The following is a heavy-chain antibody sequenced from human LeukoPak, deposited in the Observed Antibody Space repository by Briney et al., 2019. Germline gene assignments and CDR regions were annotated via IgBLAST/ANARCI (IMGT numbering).Heavy chain of an antibody. V-gene: IGHV4-59*01. CDR3: ARDVRRALRFNNFYPYFGMDV. J-gene: IGHJ6*04. CDR2: IYPNGSN. D-gene: IGHD3-3*01. Sequence: SETLSLTCSVSGGPINFYWSWIRQSPGKGLEWIGCIYPNGSNSYNSSLKSRVTISLDTSKKQVSLMLNSVTAADTAVYYCARDVRRALRFNNFYPYFGMDVWGKGTTVIVST. CDR1: GGPINFY.